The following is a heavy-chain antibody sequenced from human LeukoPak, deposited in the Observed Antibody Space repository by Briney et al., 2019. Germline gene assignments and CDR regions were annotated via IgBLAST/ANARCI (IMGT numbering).Heavy chain of an antibody. CDR2: IHYSGTT. Sequence: SETLSLTCTVSGGSISSYYWSWIRQPPGKGLEWIGSIHYSGTTYYNPSFKSRVTISVDTSKNQFSLKLSSVTAADTAVYYCARDLGDFWSGYYSPGAFDIWGQGTMVTVSS. V-gene: IGHV4-59*01. CDR1: GGSISSYY. D-gene: IGHD3-3*01. J-gene: IGHJ3*02. CDR3: ARDLGDFWSGYYSPGAFDI.